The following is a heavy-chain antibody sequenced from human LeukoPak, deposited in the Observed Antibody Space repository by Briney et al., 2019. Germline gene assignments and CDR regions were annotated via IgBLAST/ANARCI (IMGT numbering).Heavy chain of an antibody. CDR1: GFTFSSYA. CDR2: ISGSGGST. V-gene: IGHV3-23*01. CDR3: AKDVGYCSGGSCYLG. D-gene: IGHD2-15*01. Sequence: GGSLRLSCAASGFTFSSYAMSWVRQAPGKWLEWVSAISGSGGSTYYADSVKGRFTISRDNSKTTLYLQMNSLRAEDTAVYYCAKDVGYCSGGSCYLGWGQGTLVTVSS. J-gene: IGHJ4*02.